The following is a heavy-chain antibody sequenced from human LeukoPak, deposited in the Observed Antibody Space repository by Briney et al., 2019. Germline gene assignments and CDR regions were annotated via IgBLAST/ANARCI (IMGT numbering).Heavy chain of an antibody. Sequence: PGGSLRLSCAASGFTFSSYEMNWVRQAPGKGLEWVSYISSSGSTIYYADSVKGRFTISRDNAKNSLYLQMNSLRAEDTAVYYCARESPAVGGVDYWGQGTLVTVSS. V-gene: IGHV3-48*03. CDR3: ARESPAVGGVDY. CDR1: GFTFSSYE. D-gene: IGHD6-19*01. CDR2: ISSSGSTI. J-gene: IGHJ4*02.